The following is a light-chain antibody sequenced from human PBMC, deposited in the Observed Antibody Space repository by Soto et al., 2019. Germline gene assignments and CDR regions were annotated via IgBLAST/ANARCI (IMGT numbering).Light chain of an antibody. CDR2: GAS. CDR3: QQYNGWPIT. V-gene: IGKV3-15*01. J-gene: IGKJ5*01. Sequence: ELVLTPSPGTLSVSPGERVTLSCRASQSVGNNLAWHQQKPGQAPRLLIYGASTRATGFPARFSGSGSGTEFTLTISSLQSEDFAVYYCQQYNGWPITFGQGTRLEIK. CDR1: QSVGNN.